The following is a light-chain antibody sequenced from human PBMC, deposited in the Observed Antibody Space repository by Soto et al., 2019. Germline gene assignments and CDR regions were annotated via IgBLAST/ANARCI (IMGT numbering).Light chain of an antibody. J-gene: IGKJ1*01. CDR1: QGLGSY. Sequence: LNQSPSFLSAYVGDRVTITCRAIQGLGSYLAWYQQKPGKAPKLLIYDASSLESGVPSRFSGSGSGTEFTLTISSLQPDDFATYYCQPYNIYWTFGQGTKVDIK. CDR3: QPYNIYWT. CDR2: DAS. V-gene: IGKV1-5*01.